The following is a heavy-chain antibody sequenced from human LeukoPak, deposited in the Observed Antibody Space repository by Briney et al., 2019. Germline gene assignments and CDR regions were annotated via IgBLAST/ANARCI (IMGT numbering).Heavy chain of an antibody. CDR1: GFTFSSYW. CDR2: INQDGSEK. J-gene: IGHJ6*04. CDR3: ATEVHYGSGSYPLGEVDV. D-gene: IGHD3-10*01. Sequence: GGSLRLSCAASGFTFSSYWMSWVRQAPGKGVEGVADINQDGSEKYYVDSVKGGFTISRDNAKNSLYLQMNSLRAEDTAVYYCATEVHYGSGSYPLGEVDVWGKGTTVTVSS. V-gene: IGHV3-7*03.